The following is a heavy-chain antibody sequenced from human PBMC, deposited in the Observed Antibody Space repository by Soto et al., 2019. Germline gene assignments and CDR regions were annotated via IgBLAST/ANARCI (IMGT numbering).Heavy chain of an antibody. V-gene: IGHV5-51*01. CDR1: GYSFTSYW. Sequence: RGESLKISCKGSGYSFTSYWIGWVRQMPGKGLEWMGIIYPGDSDTRYSPSFQGQVTISADKSISTAYLQWSSLKASDTAMYYCARMEVVVAAPFDYWGQGTLVTVSS. CDR2: IYPGDSDT. J-gene: IGHJ4*02. CDR3: ARMEVVVAAPFDY. D-gene: IGHD2-15*01.